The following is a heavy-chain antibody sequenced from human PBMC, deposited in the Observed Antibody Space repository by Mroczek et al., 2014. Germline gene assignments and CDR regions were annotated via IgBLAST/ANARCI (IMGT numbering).Heavy chain of an antibody. CDR1: GGSFSGYY. V-gene: IGHV4-34*01. CDR3: ARGPKAAAGTGYWFDP. CDR2: INHSGST. Sequence: QVQLQQWGAGLLKPSETLSLTCAVYGGSFSGYYWSWIRQPQEGAGVDWEINHSGSTNYNPSLKSRVTISVDTSKNQFSLKLSSVTAADTAVYYCARGPKAAAGTGYWFDPWGQGTLVTVSS. D-gene: IGHD6-13*01. J-gene: IGHJ5*02.